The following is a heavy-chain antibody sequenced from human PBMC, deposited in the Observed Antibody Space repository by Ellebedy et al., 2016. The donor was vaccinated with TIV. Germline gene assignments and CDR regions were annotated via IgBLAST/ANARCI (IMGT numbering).Heavy chain of an antibody. Sequence: AASVKVSCKTSGYTFGSFDIIWVRQATGQGLAWMGWMNPNSANTGLAEKFRYRVTLTGDTSTDTAYMELNGLRSEDTAVYYCARDRRTLLWADNWGQGTLLTVSS. CDR2: MNPNSANT. V-gene: IGHV1-8*01. CDR3: ARDRRTLLWADN. D-gene: IGHD2/OR15-2a*01. J-gene: IGHJ4*02. CDR1: GYTFGSFD.